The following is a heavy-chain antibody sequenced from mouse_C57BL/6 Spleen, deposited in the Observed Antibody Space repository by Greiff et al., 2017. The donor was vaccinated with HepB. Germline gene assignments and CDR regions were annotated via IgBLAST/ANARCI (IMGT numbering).Heavy chain of an antibody. CDR2: ISSGSSTI. CDR3: ASDGSSWYYFDY. Sequence: EVKLEESGGGLVKPGGSLKLSCAASGFTFSDYGMHWVRQAPEKGLEWVAYISSGSSTIYYADTVKGRFTISRDNAKNTLFLQMTSLRSEDTAMYYCASDGSSWYYFDYWGQGTTLTVSS. V-gene: IGHV5-17*01. J-gene: IGHJ2*01. CDR1: GFTFSDYG. D-gene: IGHD1-1*01.